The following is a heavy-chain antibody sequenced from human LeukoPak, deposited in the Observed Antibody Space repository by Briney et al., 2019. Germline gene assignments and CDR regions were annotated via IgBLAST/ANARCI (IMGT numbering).Heavy chain of an antibody. D-gene: IGHD2-2*01. J-gene: IGHJ6*04. CDR1: GFSFSSYW. V-gene: IGHV3-7*01. CDR3: ERDERLDTTCQDYNFMDV. CDR2: MRQDGSEK. Sequence: RTGGSPRLSCVASGFSFSSYWMSWVRQVPGKGPEWVANMRQDGSEKYYVDSVKGRFTISRDNPKNSLYLQMNSLRVEDTAVYYCERDERLDTTCQDYNFMDVWGKG.